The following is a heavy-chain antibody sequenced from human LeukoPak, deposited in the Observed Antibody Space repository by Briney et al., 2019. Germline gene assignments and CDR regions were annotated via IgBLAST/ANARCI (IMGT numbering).Heavy chain of an antibody. D-gene: IGHD6-19*01. J-gene: IGHJ4*02. Sequence: SETLSLTCTVSGGSISSYYWSWIRQPPGKGLEWIGYIYTSGSTNYNPSLKSRVTISVDTSKNQFSLKLSSVTAADTAVYYCARLGVAGTYGYWGQGTLVTVYS. CDR3: ARLGVAGTYGY. CDR1: GGSISSYY. V-gene: IGHV4-4*09. CDR2: IYTSGST.